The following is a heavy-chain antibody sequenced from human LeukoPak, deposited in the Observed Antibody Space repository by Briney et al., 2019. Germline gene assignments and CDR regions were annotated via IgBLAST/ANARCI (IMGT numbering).Heavy chain of an antibody. V-gene: IGHV3-15*01. CDR3: TTDVNYYYSSGYSYFDY. Sequence: MPGGSLRLSCAASGFTFSNAWMSWVRQAPGKGLEWVGRIKNKTDGGTTDYAAPVKGRFTISRDDSKNTLYLQMNSLKTEDTAVYYCTTDVNYYYSSGYSYFDYWGQGTLVTVSS. D-gene: IGHD3-22*01. CDR2: IKNKTDGGTT. CDR1: GFTFSNAW. J-gene: IGHJ4*02.